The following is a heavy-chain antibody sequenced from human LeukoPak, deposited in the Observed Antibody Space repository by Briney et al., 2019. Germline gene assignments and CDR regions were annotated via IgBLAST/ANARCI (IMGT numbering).Heavy chain of an antibody. CDR2: ISSSSSYI. Sequence: AGGSLRFSCAASGFTFSSYSMNWVRQAPGKGLEGVSSISSSSSYIYYADSVKGRFTISRDNAKNSLYLQMNSLRPEDTAVYYCARDPFPPRVWGQGTLVTVSS. D-gene: IGHD3-16*01. J-gene: IGHJ4*02. CDR1: GFTFSSYS. CDR3: ARDPFPPRV. V-gene: IGHV3-21*01.